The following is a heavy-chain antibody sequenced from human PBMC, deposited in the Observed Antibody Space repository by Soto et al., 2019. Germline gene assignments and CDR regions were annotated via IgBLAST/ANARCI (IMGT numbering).Heavy chain of an antibody. Sequence: EVQLVESGGGLVQPGGSLGLSCTASGFTFSNYWMYWVRQAPGKGLVWVSRISGDGSSTYYADSVEGRFTISRDNAKNTLYLQMNSLRVEDTAVYYCSRGSNGWSGIDYWGQGILVTV. CDR2: ISGDGSST. D-gene: IGHD6-19*01. CDR1: GFTFSNYW. CDR3: SRGSNGWSGIDY. J-gene: IGHJ4*02. V-gene: IGHV3-74*01.